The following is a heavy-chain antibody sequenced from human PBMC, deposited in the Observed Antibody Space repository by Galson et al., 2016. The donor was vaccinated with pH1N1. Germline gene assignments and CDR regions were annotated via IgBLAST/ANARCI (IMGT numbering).Heavy chain of an antibody. Sequence: QSGAEVKKPGESLKISCKGSGYSFTRYWIGWVRQMPGKGLEWMGIIYPDHSDARYSPSFQGQVTISADKSITTAYLQWSTLKASDTALYYCPRFLYGDYVGYFDYWGQGTLVTVSS. D-gene: IGHD4-17*01. V-gene: IGHV5-51*01. CDR1: GYSFTRYW. CDR2: IYPDHSDA. J-gene: IGHJ4*02. CDR3: PRFLYGDYVGYFDY.